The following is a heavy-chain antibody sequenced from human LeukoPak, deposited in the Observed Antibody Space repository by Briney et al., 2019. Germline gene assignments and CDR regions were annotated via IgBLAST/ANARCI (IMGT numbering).Heavy chain of an antibody. CDR1: RYTFTGYY. J-gene: IGHJ4*02. D-gene: IGHD5-18*01. CDR2: INPNSGGT. Sequence: ASVKVSCTASRYTFTGYYMHWVRQAPGQGLEWMGWINPNSGGTNYAQKFQGRVTMTRDTSISTAYMELSRLRAEDTALYYCAKSMILAGGYSYGFFDYWGQGTLVTVSS. V-gene: IGHV1-2*02. CDR3: AKSMILAGGYSYGFFDY.